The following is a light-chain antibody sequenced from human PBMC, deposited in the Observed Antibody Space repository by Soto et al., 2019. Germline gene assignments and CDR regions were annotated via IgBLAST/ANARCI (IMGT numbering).Light chain of an antibody. V-gene: IGKV3-15*01. CDR1: QSVSSN. CDR2: GAS. Sequence: EIVMTQAPVTLSVSRGESATLSCRASQSVSSNLAWYQQKPGQAHRLLIFGASTRATGIPARFSGSGSGTEFTLTISSLQSEDFAVYYCQQYGSSPRTFGQGTKVDIK. CDR3: QQYGSSPRT. J-gene: IGKJ1*01.